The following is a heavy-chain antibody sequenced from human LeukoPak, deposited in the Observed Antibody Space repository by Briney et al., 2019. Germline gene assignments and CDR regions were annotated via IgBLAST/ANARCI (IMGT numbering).Heavy chain of an antibody. Sequence: GGSLRLSCAASGFTFSSYGMHWVRQAPGKGLEWVALIWYDGSNTYYADSVKGRSTISRDNSKNTLYLQMNSLRADDTAVYYCARGWLQYYFDYWGQGTPVTVSS. CDR2: IWYDGSNT. CDR1: GFTFSSYG. J-gene: IGHJ4*02. CDR3: ARGWLQYYFDY. V-gene: IGHV3-33*01. D-gene: IGHD5-24*01.